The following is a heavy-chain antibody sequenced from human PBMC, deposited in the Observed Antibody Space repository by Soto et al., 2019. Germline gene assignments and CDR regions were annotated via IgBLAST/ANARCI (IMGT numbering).Heavy chain of an antibody. Sequence: GGSLRLSCAASGFTFSSYSMNWVRQAPGKGLEWVSSISSSSSYIYYADSVKGRFTISRDNAKNSLYLQMNSLRAEDTAVYYCARDEPYYDILTGYYDYWGQGTLVTVSS. CDR2: ISSSSSYI. CDR3: ARDEPYYDILTGYYDY. CDR1: GFTFSSYS. D-gene: IGHD3-9*01. J-gene: IGHJ4*02. V-gene: IGHV3-21*01.